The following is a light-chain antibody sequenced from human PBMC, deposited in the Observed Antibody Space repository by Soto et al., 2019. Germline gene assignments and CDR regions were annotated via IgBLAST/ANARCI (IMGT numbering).Light chain of an antibody. CDR2: WAS. CDR3: QHFFSPPFP. J-gene: IGKJ2*01. Sequence: DIMITQSPDSLAVSLGERATINCKSSQSVLSSFNNKNCLAWYQHKPGQPPKMLILWASTRESGVPDRFSGSGSGTDFTLTISSLQAEDAAVYYCQHFFSPPFPFGQGTKLEIK. CDR1: QSVLSSFNNKNC. V-gene: IGKV4-1*01.